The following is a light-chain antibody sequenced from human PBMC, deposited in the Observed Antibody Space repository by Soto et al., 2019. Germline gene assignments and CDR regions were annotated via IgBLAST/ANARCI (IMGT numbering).Light chain of an antibody. CDR1: QTIGRN. V-gene: IGKV3-15*01. CDR2: GIS. Sequence: EIVLTQSPGTLSLSPGETATLSCRASQTIGRNYLAWYQQKPDQAPRLLIYGISTRATDIPARFSGSGSGTEFTLTISSLQSEDFATYYCQQSYSSPITFGQGTRLEIK. J-gene: IGKJ5*01. CDR3: QQSYSSPIT.